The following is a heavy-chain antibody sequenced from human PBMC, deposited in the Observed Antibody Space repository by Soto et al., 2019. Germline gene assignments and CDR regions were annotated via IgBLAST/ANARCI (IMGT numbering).Heavy chain of an antibody. J-gene: IGHJ4*02. CDR1: GFTFSSYA. Sequence: EVQLLESGGGLVQPAGSLRLSCAASGFTFSSYAMSWVRQAPGKGLEWVSAISGSGGSTYYADSVKGRFTISRDNSKNTLYLQMNSLGAEDTAVYYCARMLYYDFWSGYSSPVDYWGQGTLVTVSS. CDR3: ARMLYYDFWSGYSSPVDY. D-gene: IGHD3-3*01. V-gene: IGHV3-23*01. CDR2: ISGSGGST.